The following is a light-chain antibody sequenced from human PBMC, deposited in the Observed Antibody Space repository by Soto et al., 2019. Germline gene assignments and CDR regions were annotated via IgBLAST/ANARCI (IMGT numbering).Light chain of an antibody. CDR1: STDVGGYNY. CDR3: CSYAGSYTFV. CDR2: DAS. J-gene: IGLJ1*01. Sequence: QSSLTQPRSVSGSPAQAVTISCTGTSTDVGGYNYVSWYQQHPGKAPKLMIYDASKRPSGVPDRSSGSKSGNTASLTISGLQAEDEADYYCCSYAGSYTFVFGTGTKVTVL. V-gene: IGLV2-11*01.